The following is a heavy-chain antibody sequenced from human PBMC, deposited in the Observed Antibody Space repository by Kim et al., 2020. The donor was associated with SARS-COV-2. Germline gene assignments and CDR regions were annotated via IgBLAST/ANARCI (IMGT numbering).Heavy chain of an antibody. CDR1: GFHFSEIW. V-gene: IGHV3-15*01. CDR3: ITEGIEVPNSSIDH. J-gene: IGHJ4*02. CDR2: VRGKSFGETV. D-gene: IGHD6-19*01. Sequence: GGSLRLSCAASGFHFSEIWMNWVRQAPGKGLEWVGRVRGKSFGETVDYAAPVKGRLTSSRDELKNILYLQMNSLKTEDTAVYYCITEGIEVPNSSIDHWGQGTLVTVSS.